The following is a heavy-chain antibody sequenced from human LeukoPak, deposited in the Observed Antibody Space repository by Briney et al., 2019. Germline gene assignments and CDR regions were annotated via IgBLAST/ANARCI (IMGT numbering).Heavy chain of an antibody. J-gene: IGHJ4*02. V-gene: IGHV1-69*13. CDR3: ARDRGSAGEIDY. CDR2: IIPIFGTA. CDR1: RGTFSSHT. Sequence: SVKVSCKASRGTFSSHTVNWVRQAPGQGLEWMGGIIPIFGTAYYAQNFQGRVTVTADESTNLVYMELSSLRSEDTAVYYCARDRGSAGEIDYWGQGALVTVSS. D-gene: IGHD1-26*01.